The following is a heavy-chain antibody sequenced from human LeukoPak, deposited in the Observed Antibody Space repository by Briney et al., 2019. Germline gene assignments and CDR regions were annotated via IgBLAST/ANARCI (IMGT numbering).Heavy chain of an antibody. V-gene: IGHV4-4*07. CDR2: IYTSGST. J-gene: IGHJ6*03. CDR3: ARDAITMVRGDCHYYYMDV. Sequence: ASETLSLTCTVSGGSISSYYWSWVRQPAGKGLEWIGRIYTSGSTNYNPSLKSRVTISVDKSKNQFSLKLSSVTAADTAVYYCARDAITMVRGDCHYYYMDVWGKGTTVTVSS. CDR1: GGSISSYY. D-gene: IGHD3-10*01.